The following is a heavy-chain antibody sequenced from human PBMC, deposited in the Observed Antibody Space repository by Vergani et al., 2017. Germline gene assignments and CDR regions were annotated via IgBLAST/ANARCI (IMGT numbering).Heavy chain of an antibody. J-gene: IGHJ4*02. Sequence: VQLVESGGGVIQPGRSVRLSCAASGFTFSACPMTWVRQAPGKGLEWVSAISARYPGTYYADSVKGRFTISRDNSKNMLYLQMNSLRAEDTAVYYCARLSYDTTPYLQGGYDCWGQGTLVSVSS. CDR2: ISARYPGT. D-gene: IGHD3-22*01. CDR1: GFTFSACP. CDR3: ARLSYDTTPYLQGGYDC. V-gene: IGHV3-23*04.